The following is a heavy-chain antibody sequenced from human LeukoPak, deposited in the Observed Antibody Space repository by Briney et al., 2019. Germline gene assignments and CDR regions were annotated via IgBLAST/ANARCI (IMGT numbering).Heavy chain of an antibody. Sequence: SETLSLTCTVSGGPISSGGYYWSWIRQHPGKGLEWIGYIYYSGSTYYNPSLKSRVIISVDTSKNQLSLKLGSVTAADTAVYYCATSSGSYVFDYWGQGTLVTVSS. V-gene: IGHV4-31*03. CDR1: GGPISSGGYY. D-gene: IGHD3-10*01. CDR2: IYYSGST. J-gene: IGHJ4*02. CDR3: ATSSGSYVFDY.